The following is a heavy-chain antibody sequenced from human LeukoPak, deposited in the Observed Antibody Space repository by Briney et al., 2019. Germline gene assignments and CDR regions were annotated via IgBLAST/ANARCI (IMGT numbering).Heavy chain of an antibody. CDR1: GGSISSSSYY. J-gene: IGHJ3*02. CDR2: IYFSGST. V-gene: IGHV4-61*05. CDR3: ARAADYYDSGGYSNAFDI. D-gene: IGHD3-22*01. Sequence: TSETLSLTCTVSGGSISSSSYYWGWIRQPPGKGLEWIGYIYFSGSTNYNPSLRSRVTISVDTSKNQFSLKLSSVTAADTAVYYCARAADYYDSGGYSNAFDIWGQGTMVTVSS.